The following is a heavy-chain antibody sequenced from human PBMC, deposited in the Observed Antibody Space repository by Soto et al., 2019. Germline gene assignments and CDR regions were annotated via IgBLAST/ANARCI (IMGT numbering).Heavy chain of an antibody. V-gene: IGHV1-69*02. CDR3: ARSLGYCSGGSCYPDY. D-gene: IGHD2-15*01. J-gene: IGHJ4*02. Sequence: SVKVSCKASGGTFSSYTISWVRQAPGQGLEWMGRIIPILGIANYAQKFQGRVTITADKSTSTAYMELSSLRSEDTAVYYCARSLGYCSGGSCYPDYWGQGTLVTVSS. CDR1: GGTFSSYT. CDR2: IIPILGIA.